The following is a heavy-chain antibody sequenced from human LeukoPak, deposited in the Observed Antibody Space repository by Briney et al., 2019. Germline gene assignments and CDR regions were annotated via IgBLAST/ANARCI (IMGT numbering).Heavy chain of an antibody. V-gene: IGHV4-31*03. D-gene: IGHD1-26*01. CDR1: GDSIYSGDCY. J-gene: IGHJ4*02. Sequence: PSETLSLTCTLSGDSIYSGDCYRSWIRQHPGKGLEWIVYIYCSGRSSYNPSLKSRVIISVDTSKNQFSVNVPSVTAADTAVCYCARAQYMYRSFYFYYCGQGGLVTVSS. CDR3: ARAQYMYRSFYFYY. CDR2: IYCSGRS.